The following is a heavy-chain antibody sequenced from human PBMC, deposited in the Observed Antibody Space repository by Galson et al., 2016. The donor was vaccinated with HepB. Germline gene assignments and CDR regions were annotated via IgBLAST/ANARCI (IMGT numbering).Heavy chain of an antibody. J-gene: IGHJ4*02. Sequence: SLRLSCAASGFTFSSYWMTWVRQAPGKGLEWVANIKQDGSENYYVDSVKGRFTISRDNAKNSLYLQMNTLRAEDTSVYYCARGGLPADHWGQGTLVTVSS. CDR1: GFTFSSYW. CDR2: IKQDGSEN. CDR3: ARGGLPADH. V-gene: IGHV3-7*03.